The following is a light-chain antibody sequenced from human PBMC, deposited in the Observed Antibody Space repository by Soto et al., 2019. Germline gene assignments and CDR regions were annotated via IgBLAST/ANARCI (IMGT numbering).Light chain of an antibody. CDR2: DVT. Sequence: QSALTQPRSVSESPGQSVTISCTGSSSDVGDYNYVSWYQQYTGKAPKLMIYDVTERPSGVTGRFSASKSGNTASLTISGLQAGDEADYYCCSFAGNYDTLVFGGGTKLAVL. J-gene: IGLJ2*01. CDR3: CSFAGNYDTLV. CDR1: SSDVGDYNY. V-gene: IGLV2-11*01.